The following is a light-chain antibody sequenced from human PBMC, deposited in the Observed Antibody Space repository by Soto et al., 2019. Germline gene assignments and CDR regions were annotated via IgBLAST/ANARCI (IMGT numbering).Light chain of an antibody. Sequence: DIQMTQSPSALSGSGGDRVTISCRASQSVSNWLAWYQQKRGKAPELLIYDASSLKSGVPSRFSGSGSGTEFTLTISSLQPDDFATYYCQQYNTYSAFCQGSKVDI. V-gene: IGKV1-5*01. CDR3: QQYNTYSA. CDR2: DAS. J-gene: IGKJ1*01. CDR1: QSVSNW.